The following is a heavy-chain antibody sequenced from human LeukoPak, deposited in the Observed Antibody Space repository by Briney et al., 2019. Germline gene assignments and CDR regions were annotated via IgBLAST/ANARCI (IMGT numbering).Heavy chain of an antibody. CDR3: SRENGAFSPFGY. CDR1: GGSISNTNW. D-gene: IGHD2-8*01. CDR2: ISLTGLT. Sequence: SETLSLTCGVSGGSISNTNWWSWVRQPPGQGLEWTGEISLTGLTHYNPSLESRVTVSLDKSKNQLSLKLTSVTAADTAVYYCSRENGAFSPFGYWGQGTLVSVLS. V-gene: IGHV4-4*02. J-gene: IGHJ4*02.